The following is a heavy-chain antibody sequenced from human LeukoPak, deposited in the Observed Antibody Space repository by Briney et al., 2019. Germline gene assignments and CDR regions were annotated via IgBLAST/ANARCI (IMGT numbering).Heavy chain of an antibody. V-gene: IGHV3-21*03. D-gene: IGHD1-26*01. CDR2: ISSSSSYI. Sequence: KAGGSLRLSCAASGFTFSSYSMNWVRQAPGKGLEWVSSISSSSSYIYYADSVKGRFTISRDNAKNSLYLQMNSLRAEDTAVYYCARDPVVGVLGGYYFDYWGKGTLVTVSS. J-gene: IGHJ4*02. CDR3: ARDPVVGVLGGYYFDY. CDR1: GFTFSSYS.